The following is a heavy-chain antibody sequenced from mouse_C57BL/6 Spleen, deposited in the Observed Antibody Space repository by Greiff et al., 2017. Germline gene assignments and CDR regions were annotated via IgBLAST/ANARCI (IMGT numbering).Heavy chain of an antibody. Sequence: QVQLQQSGAELVKPGASVKISCKASGYAFSSYWMNWVKQRPGKGLEWIGQIYPGDGDTNYNGKFKGKATLTADKSSSTAYMQLSSLTSEDSAVYFCARGDTVVADFDVWGTGTTVTVSS. CDR2: IYPGDGDT. CDR3: ARGDTVVADFDV. CDR1: GYAFSSYW. D-gene: IGHD1-1*01. V-gene: IGHV1-80*01. J-gene: IGHJ1*03.